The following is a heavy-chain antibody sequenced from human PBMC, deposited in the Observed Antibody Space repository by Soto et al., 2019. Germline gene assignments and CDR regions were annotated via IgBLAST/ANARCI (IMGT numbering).Heavy chain of an antibody. CDR3: ARTEWIQLWLDY. D-gene: IGHD5-18*01. CDR1: GASISSGGYY. J-gene: IGHJ4*02. V-gene: IGHV4-31*03. CDR2: IYYRGIS. Sequence: QVQLLESVPGLVKPSQTLSLSCNVSGASISSGGYYWSWIRQRPGGGLDWLGFIYYRGISHYNPSLKSRATISVDASKNQFSLKLISVTAADTAVYSCARTEWIQLWLDYWGLGALVTVS.